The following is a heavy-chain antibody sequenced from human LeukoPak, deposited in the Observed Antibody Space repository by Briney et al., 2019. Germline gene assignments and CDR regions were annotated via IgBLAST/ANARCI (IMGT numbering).Heavy chain of an antibody. CDR2: IYYSGST. Sequence: SETLSLTCTVSGGSISSYYWSWIRQPPGKGLEWIGYIYYSGSTNYNPSLKSRVTISVDTSKNQFSLKLSSVTAADTAVYYCARVGGGLGGNGLYYYYGMDVWGQGTTVTVSS. V-gene: IGHV4-59*01. CDR1: GGSISSYY. D-gene: IGHD3/OR15-3a*01. CDR3: ARVGGGLGGNGLYYYYGMDV. J-gene: IGHJ6*02.